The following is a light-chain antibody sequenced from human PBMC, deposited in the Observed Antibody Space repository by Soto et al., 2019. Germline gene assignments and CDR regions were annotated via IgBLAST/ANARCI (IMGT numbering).Light chain of an antibody. V-gene: IGLV2-14*01. CDR3: SSHTRDSTWV. CDR1: NSDVGAYDY. CDR2: AVT. Sequence: QSVLTQPASVSGSPGQSITISCSGTNSDVGAYDYVSWYQQYPGKAPKLMIYAVTNRPSGVSNRFSGSKSGNTASLTISGLQAEDEADYYGSSHTRDSTWVFGGGTKLTVL. J-gene: IGLJ3*02.